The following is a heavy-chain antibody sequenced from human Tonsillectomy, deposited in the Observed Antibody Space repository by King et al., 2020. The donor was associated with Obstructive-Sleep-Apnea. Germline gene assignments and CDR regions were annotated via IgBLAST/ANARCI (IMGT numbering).Heavy chain of an antibody. D-gene: IGHD3-10*01. J-gene: IGHJ6*02. CDR1: GGSISSYF. CDR2: IYYNGRT. V-gene: IGHV4-59*01. Sequence: VQLQESGPGLVKPSETLSLTCTVSGGSISSYFWSWIRQPPGKGLEWLGYIYYNGRTKHNPSLKSRVTISTDTSKNQFSLKLSSVTAADTAVYYCARDYGADGVHYYYGMDVWGQGTTVTVSS. CDR3: ARDYGADGVHYYYGMDV.